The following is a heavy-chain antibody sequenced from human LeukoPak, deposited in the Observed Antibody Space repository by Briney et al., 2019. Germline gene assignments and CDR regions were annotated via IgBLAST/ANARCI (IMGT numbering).Heavy chain of an antibody. V-gene: IGHV3-53*01. CDR2: IYSGGST. Sequence: GGSLRLSCAASGFTVSSNYMSWVRQAPGKGLEWVSVIYSGGSTYYADSVKGRFTISRDNSKNTLYLQVNSLRAEDTAVYYCAKDIVVVPAAGDCFDPWGQGTLVTVSS. J-gene: IGHJ5*02. D-gene: IGHD2-2*01. CDR3: AKDIVVVPAAGDCFDP. CDR1: GFTVSSNY.